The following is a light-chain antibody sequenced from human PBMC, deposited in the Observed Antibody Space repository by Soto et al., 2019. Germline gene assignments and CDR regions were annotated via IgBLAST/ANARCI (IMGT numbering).Light chain of an antibody. J-gene: IGKJ1*01. CDR1: QSVSXY. Sequence: ETVLTQSPATLSLSPGXXXXLXXXASQSVSXYLAWYQQKPGQAPRLLIYDAVNRATGIPARFSGSGSGTDFTLTISSLEPEDSAVYXCQXRSDWWTFGQGTKVEIK. V-gene: IGKV3-11*01. CDR2: DAV. CDR3: QXRSDWWT.